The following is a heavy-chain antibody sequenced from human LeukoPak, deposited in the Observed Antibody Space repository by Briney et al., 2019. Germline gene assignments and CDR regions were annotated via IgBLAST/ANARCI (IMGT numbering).Heavy chain of an antibody. CDR1: GYTFTSYD. CDR3: ARGYHDSSGYHFDY. J-gene: IGHJ4*02. CDR2: MNPNSGNT. Sequence: GSVKVSCKPSGYTFTSYDINWGRQGTGQGLEWMGWMNPNSGNTVNAQRFQSRVTMTRNTSISTAYMDPSSLRSEHTAVHYCARGYHDSSGYHFDYWGQGTLVTVSS. V-gene: IGHV1-8*01. D-gene: IGHD3-22*01.